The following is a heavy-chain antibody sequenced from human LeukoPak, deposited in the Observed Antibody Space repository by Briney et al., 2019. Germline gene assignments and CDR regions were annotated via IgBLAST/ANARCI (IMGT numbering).Heavy chain of an antibody. V-gene: IGHV3-23*01. CDR1: GFTFSSYA. D-gene: IGHD3-22*01. CDR2: ISGSGGST. J-gene: IGHJ4*02. Sequence: PGGSLRLSCAASGFTFSSYAMSWVRQAPGKGLEWVSAISGSGGSTYYADSVKGRFTISRDNSKNTLYLQMNSLRAEDTAVYYCANSYYYDSSGYYYGFDYRGQGTLVTVSS. CDR3: ANSYYYDSSGYYYGFDY.